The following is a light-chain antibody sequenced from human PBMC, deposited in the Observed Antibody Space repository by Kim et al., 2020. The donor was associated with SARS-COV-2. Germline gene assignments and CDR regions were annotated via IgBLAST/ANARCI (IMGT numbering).Light chain of an antibody. V-gene: IGKV1-6*01. CDR2: AAS. Sequence: ASVGDSVTITCRASQGIRKDLGWYQQKPGKAPKLLIYAASSLQTVVPSRFSGSGSGTTFTLTISSLQPEDFATYYCLQDYDYPWTFGQGTKVDIK. CDR1: QGIRKD. J-gene: IGKJ1*01. CDR3: LQDYDYPWT.